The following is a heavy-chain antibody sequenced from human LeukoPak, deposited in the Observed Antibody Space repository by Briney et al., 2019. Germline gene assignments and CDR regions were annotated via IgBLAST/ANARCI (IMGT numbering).Heavy chain of an antibody. CDR2: ITSRGEST. V-gene: IGHV3-23*01. CDR3: ARDRPNYYGSDGHYYRRDGDY. CDR1: GFTFSIYA. D-gene: IGHD3-22*01. Sequence: GGSLRLXCAASGFTFSIYAMSWVRQAPGKGLQWVSSITSRGESTWYVDSVKGRFTITRDYSENTLYLQMHSLRAEDTAVYYCARDRPNYYGSDGHYYRRDGDYWGRGTLVSVSS. J-gene: IGHJ4*02.